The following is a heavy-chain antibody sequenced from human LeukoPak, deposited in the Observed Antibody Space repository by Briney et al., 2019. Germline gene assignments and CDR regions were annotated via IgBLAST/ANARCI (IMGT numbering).Heavy chain of an antibody. V-gene: IGHV3-7*01. CDR1: GFTFSTYW. CDR2: IKQDGSEK. Sequence: GGSLRLSCATSGFTFSTYWMTWVRQAPGKGLEWVANIKQDGSEKNYVDSVKGRFTISKDNAKSSLYVQMHSLRAEDTAVYYCASFVPDYWGQGTLVTVSS. CDR3: ASFVPDY. D-gene: IGHD3-3*01. J-gene: IGHJ4*02.